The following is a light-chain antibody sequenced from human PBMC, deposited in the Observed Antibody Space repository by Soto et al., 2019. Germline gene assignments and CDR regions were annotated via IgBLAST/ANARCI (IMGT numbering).Light chain of an antibody. CDR3: QQSYSLWT. CDR2: AAS. Sequence: DIQMTQSPSSLSASVGDRVTITCRASQSISSYLNWYQQKPGKAPKLLNYAASSLQSGVPSRFSGSGSTTDFTLTISSLQPEDFATYYCQQSYSLWTFGQGTKVEIK. V-gene: IGKV1-39*01. CDR1: QSISSY. J-gene: IGKJ1*01.